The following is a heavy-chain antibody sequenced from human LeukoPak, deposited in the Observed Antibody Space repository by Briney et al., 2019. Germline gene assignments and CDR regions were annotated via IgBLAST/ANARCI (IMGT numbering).Heavy chain of an antibody. J-gene: IGHJ3*02. D-gene: IGHD5-24*01. CDR1: GFTFSSYN. V-gene: IGHV3-21*01. CDR2: ISRSSIYI. CDR3: ARGRDGYEIDAFDI. Sequence: GGSLRLSCAASGFTFSSYNMNWVRQAPGKGLEWVSSISRSSIYIYYADSVKGRFTISRDNAKTSLYLQMNSLRDEDTAVYYCARGRDGYEIDAFDIWGQGTMVTVSS.